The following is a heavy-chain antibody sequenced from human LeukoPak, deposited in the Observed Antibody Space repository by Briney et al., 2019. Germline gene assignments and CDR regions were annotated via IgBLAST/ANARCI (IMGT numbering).Heavy chain of an antibody. CDR3: ARWGTYSSSWLGTFDI. Sequence: GGSLRLSCAASGFTFSSYWMSWVRQVPGKGLEWLANIKQDGSERYYVNSVKGRFTITRDNAKNSLYLQMNSLRVEDTAVYYCARWGTYSSSWLGTFDIRGQGTMVTVSS. D-gene: IGHD6-13*01. CDR2: IKQDGSER. J-gene: IGHJ3*02. V-gene: IGHV3-7*05. CDR1: GFTFSSYW.